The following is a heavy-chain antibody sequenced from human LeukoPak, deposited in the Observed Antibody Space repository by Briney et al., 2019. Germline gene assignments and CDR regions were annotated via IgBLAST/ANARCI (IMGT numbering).Heavy chain of an antibody. V-gene: IGHV3-23*01. Sequence: GGSLRLSCAASGFTFSSYAMSWVRQAPGKGLEWVSAISGSGGSTYYADSVKGRFTISRDNSKNTLYLQMNSLRAEDTAVYYCAKEGAYYDSSGYYPSFDYWGQGTLVTVSS. CDR1: GFTFSSYA. CDR2: ISGSGGST. J-gene: IGHJ4*02. D-gene: IGHD3-22*01. CDR3: AKEGAYYDSSGYYPSFDY.